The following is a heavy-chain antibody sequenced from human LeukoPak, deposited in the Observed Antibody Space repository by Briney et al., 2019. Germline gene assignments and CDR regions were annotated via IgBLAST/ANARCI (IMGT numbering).Heavy chain of an antibody. CDR1: GFTFRSYG. J-gene: IGHJ4*02. CDR3: ARDRGITDY. CDR2: IRYDGSNK. V-gene: IGHV3-30*02. D-gene: IGHD3-10*01. Sequence: GGSLRLSCAASGFTFRSYGMHWVRQAPGKGLEWVAFIRYDGSNKYYIDSVKGRLTISRDNSKNSLYLQMNSLRAEDTAVYYCARDRGITDYWGQGTLVTVSS.